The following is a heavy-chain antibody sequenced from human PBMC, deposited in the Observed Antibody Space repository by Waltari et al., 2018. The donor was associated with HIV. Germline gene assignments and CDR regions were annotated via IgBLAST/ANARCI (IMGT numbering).Heavy chain of an antibody. V-gene: IGHV3-23*01. CDR2: IFGGGGVS. D-gene: IGHD2-15*01. Sequence: EVQLLESGGGLVQAGGSLSLSCAASGFTFSTYPMTWVSRAPGKGLEYVSAIFGGGGVSYYADSGKGRFTVSRDNSKNTLYLQMNSLRAEDTAIYYCAKENGGNWDAFDIWGQGTMVTVSS. CDR3: AKENGGNWDAFDI. J-gene: IGHJ3*02. CDR1: GFTFSTYP.